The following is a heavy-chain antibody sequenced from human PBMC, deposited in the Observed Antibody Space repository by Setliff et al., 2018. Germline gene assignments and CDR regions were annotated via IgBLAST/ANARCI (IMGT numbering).Heavy chain of an antibody. CDR2: IYYSGST. Sequence: KPSETLSLTCTVSGGSISSSSYYWGWIRQPPGKGLEWIGSIYYSGSTYYNPSLKSRVTISVDTSKNQFSLKLSSVTVADTAVYYCARQEDDSSGYYSTDWGQGTLVTVSS. CDR1: GGSISSSSYY. CDR3: ARQEDDSSGYYSTD. J-gene: IGHJ4*02. D-gene: IGHD3-22*01. V-gene: IGHV4-39*01.